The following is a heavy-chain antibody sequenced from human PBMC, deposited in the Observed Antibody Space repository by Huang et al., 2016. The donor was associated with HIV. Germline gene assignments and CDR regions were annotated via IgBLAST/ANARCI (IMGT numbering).Heavy chain of an antibody. J-gene: IGHJ3*02. Sequence: QVQLVQSGAEVKKPGASVKVSCKVSGYTLTELSIHWVRQAPGKGLEWMGGFAPEHDKTIHAQNFQGRVTMTEDTSTDTAYMELHSLRPEDTAVYYCAAGYDTYYDIWGQGTMVIASS. CDR2: FAPEHDKT. CDR1: GYTLTELS. CDR3: AAGYDTYYDI. D-gene: IGHD2-21*01. V-gene: IGHV1-24*01.